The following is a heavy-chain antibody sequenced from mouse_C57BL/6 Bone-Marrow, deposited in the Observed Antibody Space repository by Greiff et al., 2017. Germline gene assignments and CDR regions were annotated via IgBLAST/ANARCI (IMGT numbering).Heavy chain of an antibody. D-gene: IGHD2-14*01. Sequence: VKLQQPGAELVMPGASVKLSCKASGYTFTSYWMHWVKQRPGQGLEWIGEIDPSDSYTNYNQKFKGKSTLTVDKSSSTAYMQLRSLTSEDSAVYYCARGGRVRPPFDYWGQGTTLTVSS. CDR1: GYTFTSYW. CDR2: IDPSDSYT. CDR3: ARGGRVRPPFDY. V-gene: IGHV1-69*01. J-gene: IGHJ2*01.